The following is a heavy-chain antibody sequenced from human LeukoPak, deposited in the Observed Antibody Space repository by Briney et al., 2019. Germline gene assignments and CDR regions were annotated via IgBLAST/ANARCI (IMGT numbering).Heavy chain of an antibody. CDR1: GFTFDDYA. D-gene: IGHD3-3*02. CDR2: ISWNSGSI. Sequence: GRSLRLSCAASGFTFDDYAMHWVRQAPGKGLEWVSGISWNSGSIGYADSVKGRFTISRDNAKNSLYLQMNILRTDDTAVYYCAILASAARYYFDSWGQGTLVTVSS. V-gene: IGHV3-9*01. CDR3: AILASAARYYFDS. J-gene: IGHJ4*02.